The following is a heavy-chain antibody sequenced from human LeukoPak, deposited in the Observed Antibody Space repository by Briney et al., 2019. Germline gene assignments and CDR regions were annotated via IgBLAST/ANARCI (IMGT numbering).Heavy chain of an antibody. CDR3: ARDRGGYDSYYFDY. D-gene: IGHD5-12*01. J-gene: IGHJ4*02. Sequence: ASVKVSCKASGLTFTSYGISWVRQAPGQGLEWMGWISAYNGNTNYAQKFQGRVTMTADTSTRTAYMELRSLRSDDTAVYYCARDRGGYDSYYFDYWGQGTLVTVSS. V-gene: IGHV1-18*04. CDR2: ISAYNGNT. CDR1: GLTFTSYG.